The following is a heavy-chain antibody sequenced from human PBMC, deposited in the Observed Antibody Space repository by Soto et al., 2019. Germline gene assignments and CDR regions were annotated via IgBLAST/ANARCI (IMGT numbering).Heavy chain of an antibody. J-gene: IGHJ4*02. CDR2: IKSKTDGGTV. V-gene: IGHV3-15*07. CDR3: TTAERSGSCYSDY. CDR1: GFTFTSAR. Sequence: EVQLVESGGGLVKPGGSLRLSCAASGFTFTSARINWVRQAPGKGLEWAGRIKSKTDGGTVDYGAPVKGRFTISRDDSKNTAYLQMNSLRAEDTAVYYCTTAERSGSCYSDYWGQGTLVTVSS. D-gene: IGHD1-26*01.